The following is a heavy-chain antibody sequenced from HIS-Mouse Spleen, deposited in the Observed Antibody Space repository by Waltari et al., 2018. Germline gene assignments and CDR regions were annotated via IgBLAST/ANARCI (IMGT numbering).Heavy chain of an antibody. D-gene: IGHD6-13*01. Sequence: QLQLQESGPGLGKPSETLSLTCPVSGRSISSSSYYWGWIRQPPGKGLEWIGSIYYSGSTYYNPSLKSRVTISVDTSKNQFSLKLSSVTAADTAVYYCAREIPYSSSWYDWYFDLWGRGTLVTVSS. CDR2: IYYSGST. CDR1: GRSISSSSYY. J-gene: IGHJ2*01. CDR3: AREIPYSSSWYDWYFDL. V-gene: IGHV4-39*07.